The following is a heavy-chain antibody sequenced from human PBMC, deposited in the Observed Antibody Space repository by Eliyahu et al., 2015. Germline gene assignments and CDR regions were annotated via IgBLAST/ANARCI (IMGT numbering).Heavy chain of an antibody. CDR2: IYPGNSDT. CDR3: ARPDTD. D-gene: IGHD2-8*02. CDR1: GYSFSNYW. V-gene: IGHV5-51*01. J-gene: IGHJ4*02. Sequence: EVQLVXSGAXXKXPGESXKISCKASGYSFSNYWIGRXRQMPGKGLEWMGIIYPGNSDTRYSPSFQGQVTISADKSISTAYLQWSSLKASDTAMYYCARPDTDWGQGTPVTVSS.